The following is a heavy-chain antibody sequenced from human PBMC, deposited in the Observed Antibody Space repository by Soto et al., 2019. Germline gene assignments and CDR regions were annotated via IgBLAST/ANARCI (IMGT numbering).Heavy chain of an antibody. J-gene: IGHJ4*02. V-gene: IGHV1-69*13. CDR2: IIPIFGTA. D-gene: IGHD5-18*01. Sequence: ASVKVSCKASGGTFSSYAISWVRQAPGQGLEWMGGIIPIFGTANYAQRFQGRVTITADESTSTAYMELSSLRSEDTAVYYCARDRGVVYSYNALFYWGQGTLVTVSS. CDR3: ARDRGVVYSYNALFY. CDR1: GGTFSSYA.